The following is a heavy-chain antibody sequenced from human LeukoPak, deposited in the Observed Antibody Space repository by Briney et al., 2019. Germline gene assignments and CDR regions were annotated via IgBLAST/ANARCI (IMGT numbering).Heavy chain of an antibody. J-gene: IGHJ1*01. CDR2: INPSGGST. CDR3: ARPGDYVWGSYLQSAGYFQH. D-gene: IGHD3-16*02. V-gene: IGHV1-46*01. Sequence: GASVKVSCKASGYTFTSYYMHWVRQAPGQGLEWMGIINPSGGSTSYAQKFQGRVTMTRDTSTSTAYMELRSLRSDDTAVYYCARPGDYVWGSYLQSAGYFQHWGQGTLVTVSS. CDR1: GYTFTSYY.